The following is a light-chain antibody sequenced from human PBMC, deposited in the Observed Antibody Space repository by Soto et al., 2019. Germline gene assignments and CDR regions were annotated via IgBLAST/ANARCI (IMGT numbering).Light chain of an antibody. V-gene: IGKV1-12*02. CDR1: QRISSW. Sequence: DIQMTQSPSFVSASVGDRVTITCRASQRISSWLAWYQQKPGKAPKLLIHAASTLQTGVPSRFSGIGSETDFTLTISSLQPEDFATYYCQQTNNFPWTFGQGTKVEIK. J-gene: IGKJ1*01. CDR2: AAS. CDR3: QQTNNFPWT.